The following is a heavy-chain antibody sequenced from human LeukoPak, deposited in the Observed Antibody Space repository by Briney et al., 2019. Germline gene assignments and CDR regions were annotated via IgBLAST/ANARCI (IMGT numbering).Heavy chain of an antibody. D-gene: IGHD1-26*01. CDR2: IYFSVST. J-gene: IGHJ4*02. V-gene: IGHV4-59*01. CDR1: GGSISIYY. CDR3: ARVSGSYWY. Sequence: SETLSLTCTDPGGSISIYYWSWIWQPPGRGLEWIGHIYFSVSTSYNPSLKSRVTISVVTSKNQSSLKRTSVSAPDTAVYYWARVSGSYWYWGQGTLVTVSS.